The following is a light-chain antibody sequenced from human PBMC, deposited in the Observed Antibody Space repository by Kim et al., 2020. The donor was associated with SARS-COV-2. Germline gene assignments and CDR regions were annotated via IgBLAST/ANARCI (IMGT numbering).Light chain of an antibody. Sequence: DIVMTQSPDSLAVSLGERATINCKSSQSVLYSSNNKNYLAWYQQKPGQPPKLLIYWASTRESGVPDRFSGSGSGTDFTLTISSLQAEDVAVYYCQKYYSTLPLTFGGGTKVDIK. J-gene: IGKJ4*01. V-gene: IGKV4-1*01. CDR2: WAS. CDR1: QSVLYSSNNKNY. CDR3: QKYYSTLPLT.